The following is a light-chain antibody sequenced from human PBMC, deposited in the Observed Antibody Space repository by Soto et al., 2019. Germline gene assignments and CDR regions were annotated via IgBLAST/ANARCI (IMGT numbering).Light chain of an antibody. V-gene: IGLV2-8*01. Sequence: QSALTQPPSASGSPGQSVTISCTGTSSDVGAYKYVSWYQQYPGKAPKLMIYEVSKRPSGVPDRFSGSKSGNTASLTVSGLQAADEADYSCTSYVGSNIWVFGGGTKVTVL. CDR2: EVS. CDR1: SSDVGAYKY. J-gene: IGLJ3*02. CDR3: TSYVGSNIWV.